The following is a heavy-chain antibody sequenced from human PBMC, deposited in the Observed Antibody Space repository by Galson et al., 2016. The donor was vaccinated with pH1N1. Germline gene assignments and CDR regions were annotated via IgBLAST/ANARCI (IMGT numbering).Heavy chain of an antibody. CDR1: GGSVSSGDYY. V-gene: IGHV4-30-4*01. J-gene: IGHJ6*02. CDR3: AREDLVVGEGWDYGLDV. D-gene: IGHD6-19*01. CDR2: ISYSGSA. Sequence: TLSLTCTVSGGSVSSGDYYWSWIRQPPGKGLEWIGDISYSGSAYYKPSPKSRVTISVDTSKNQFSLKLSSVTAADTAVYYCAREDLVVGEGWDYGLDVWGQGTTVTVSS.